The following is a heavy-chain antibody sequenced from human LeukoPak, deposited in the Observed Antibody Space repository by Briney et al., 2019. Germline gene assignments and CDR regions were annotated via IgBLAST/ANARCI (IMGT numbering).Heavy chain of an antibody. Sequence: GGSLRLSCAASGFTFSNAWMSWVRQAPGKGLEWVGRIKSKTDGGTTDYAAPVKGRFTISRDDSKNTLYLQMNSLRTEDTAVYYCTTDLAYCGGDCYAFDIWGQGTMVTVSS. J-gene: IGHJ3*02. D-gene: IGHD2-21*02. CDR3: TTDLAYCGGDCYAFDI. V-gene: IGHV3-15*01. CDR2: IKSKTDGGTT. CDR1: GFTFSNAW.